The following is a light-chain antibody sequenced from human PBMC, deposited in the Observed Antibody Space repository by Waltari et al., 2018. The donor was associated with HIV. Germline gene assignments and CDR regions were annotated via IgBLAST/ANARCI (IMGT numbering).Light chain of an antibody. CDR1: SSDVGRYNY. V-gene: IGLV2-14*03. CDR3: SSDTSSRTVV. J-gene: IGLJ2*01. CDR2: DVS. Sequence: QSALTQPASVSGSLGQSITLSCTGASSDVGRYNYVSWYQPHPGKAPKLIIYDVSSRPSGGSNRFSGSKSGTTASLTISGLQAEDEAYYYCSSDTSSRTVVFGGGTKLTV.